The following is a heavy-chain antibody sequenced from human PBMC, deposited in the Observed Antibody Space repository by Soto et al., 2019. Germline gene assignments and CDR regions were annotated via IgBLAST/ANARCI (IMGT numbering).Heavy chain of an antibody. CDR3: ARHPAHYGDLVYFDY. D-gene: IGHD4-17*01. CDR2: IYSGGST. Sequence: GGSLRLSCAASGFTVSSNYMSWVRQAPGKGLEWVSVIYSGGSTYYADSVKGRFTISRDNSKNTLYLQMNSLRAEDTAVYYFARHPAHYGDLVYFDYWGQGTLVTVSS. J-gene: IGHJ4*02. V-gene: IGHV3-66*04. CDR1: GFTVSSNY.